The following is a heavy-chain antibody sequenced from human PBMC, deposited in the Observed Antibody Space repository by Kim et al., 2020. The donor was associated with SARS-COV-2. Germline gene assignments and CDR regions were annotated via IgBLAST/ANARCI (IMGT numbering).Heavy chain of an antibody. CDR2: IYTSGST. Sequence: SETLSLTCTVSGGSISSGSYYWSWIRQPAGKGLEWIGRIYTSGSTNYNPSLKSRVTISVDTSKNQFSLKLSSVTAADTAVYYCARGRARTPFDYWGQGTLVTVSS. D-gene: IGHD5-12*01. CDR1: GGSISSGSYY. J-gene: IGHJ4*02. V-gene: IGHV4-61*02. CDR3: ARGRARTPFDY.